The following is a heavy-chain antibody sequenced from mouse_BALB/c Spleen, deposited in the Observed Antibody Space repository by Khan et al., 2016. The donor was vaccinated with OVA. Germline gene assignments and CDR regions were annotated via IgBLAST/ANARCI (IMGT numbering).Heavy chain of an antibody. CDR3: ASELQRGDYFDY. D-gene: IGHD1-1*01. Sequence: VQLKESGPGLVKPSQSLSLTCSVTGYSITSGYYWSWLRQFPGHNLEWMGYISYDGSNNYNPSLKNRISITRDTSKNQFYLQLNSVTTDDTATCYCASELQRGDYFDYWGQGTTLTVSS. J-gene: IGHJ2*01. CDR2: ISYDGSN. CDR1: GYSITSGYY. V-gene: IGHV3-6*02.